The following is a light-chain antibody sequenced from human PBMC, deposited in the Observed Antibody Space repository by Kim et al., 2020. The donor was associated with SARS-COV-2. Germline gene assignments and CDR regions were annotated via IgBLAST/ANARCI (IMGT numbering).Light chain of an antibody. CDR2: QDN. V-gene: IGLV3-1*01. Sequence: SYELTQPPSVSVSPGQTASITCSGDKLGDNYASWYQQKPGQSPVLVIYQDNKRPSGIPERFSGSNSGNIATLTISGTQAMDEADYFCQAWDSSTAVFGGGTQLTVL. CDR1: KLGDNY. J-gene: IGLJ3*02. CDR3: QAWDSSTAV.